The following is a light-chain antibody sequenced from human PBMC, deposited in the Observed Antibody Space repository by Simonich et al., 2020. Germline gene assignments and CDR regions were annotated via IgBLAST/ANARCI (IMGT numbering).Light chain of an antibody. Sequence: SSELTQDPAVSVALGQTVRITCQGDSLRSYYASWYQQKPGQAPVLVIYGKTNRPSGIPDRSAGSSSGNTASLTITGAQAEDEADYYCNSRDSSGNHLVFGGGTKLTVL. CDR3: NSRDSSGNHLV. CDR2: GKT. CDR1: SLRSYY. V-gene: IGLV3-19*01. J-gene: IGLJ2*01.